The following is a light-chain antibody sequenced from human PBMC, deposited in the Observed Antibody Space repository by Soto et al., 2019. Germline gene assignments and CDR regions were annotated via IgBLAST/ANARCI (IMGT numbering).Light chain of an antibody. Sequence: QSVLTQPASVSGSPGQSITISCTGTSSDIGGSNYVSWYQHHPGKAPKLMIFEVSDRPSGVSNRFSGSKSGNTASLTISGLQAEDEADYYCSSYTSKSSLIFGGGTKLTVL. V-gene: IGLV2-14*01. CDR1: SSDIGGSNY. CDR2: EVS. CDR3: SSYTSKSSLI. J-gene: IGLJ2*01.